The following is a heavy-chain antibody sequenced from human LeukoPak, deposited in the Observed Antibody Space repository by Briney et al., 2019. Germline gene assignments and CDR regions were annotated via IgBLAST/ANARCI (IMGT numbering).Heavy chain of an antibody. Sequence: GASVKVSCKASGYTFTGYYMHWVRQAPGQGLEWMGWINPNSGGTNYAQKFQGRVTMTRDTSISTAYMELSRLRSDDTAVYYCARDGGAADGYNWNYWGQGTLVTVSS. J-gene: IGHJ4*02. D-gene: IGHD5-12*01. CDR3: ARDGGAADGYNWNY. V-gene: IGHV1-2*02. CDR1: GYTFTGYY. CDR2: INPNSGGT.